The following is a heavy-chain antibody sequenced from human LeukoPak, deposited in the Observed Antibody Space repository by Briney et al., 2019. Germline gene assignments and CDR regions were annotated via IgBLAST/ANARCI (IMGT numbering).Heavy chain of an antibody. CDR2: IYYSGST. D-gene: IGHD1-7*01. Sequence: SETLSLTCTVSGGSISSNYWSWIRQPPGKGLEWIGYIYYSGSTNYNPSLKSRVTISVDTSKNQYSLKLTSVTAADTAVYYCARVGVELHQPLDYWGRGTLVTVSS. J-gene: IGHJ4*02. V-gene: IGHV4-59*12. CDR1: GGSISSNY. CDR3: ARVGVELHQPLDY.